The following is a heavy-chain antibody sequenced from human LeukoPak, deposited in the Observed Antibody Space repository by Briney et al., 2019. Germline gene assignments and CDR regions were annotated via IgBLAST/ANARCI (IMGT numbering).Heavy chain of an antibody. J-gene: IGHJ4*02. CDR1: GLTFSSYW. V-gene: IGHV3-30*18. D-gene: IGHD4-17*01. CDR2: ISYDGSNK. Sequence: GGSLRLSCAASGLTFSSYWMHWVRQAPGKGLEWVAVISYDGSNKYYADSVKGRFTISRDNSKNTLYLQMNSLRAEDTAVYYCAKDYGDYSFDYWGQGTLVTVSS. CDR3: AKDYGDYSFDY.